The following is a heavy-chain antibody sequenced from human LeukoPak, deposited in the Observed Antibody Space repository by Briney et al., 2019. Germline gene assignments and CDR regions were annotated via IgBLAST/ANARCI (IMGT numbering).Heavy chain of an antibody. D-gene: IGHD6-19*01. V-gene: IGHV1-2*02. CDR2: INPKSGGT. CDR1: GYTFTAYY. J-gene: IGHJ4*02. Sequence: GASVKVSCKPSGYTFTAYYIHWVRQAPGQGLEWMGWINPKSGGTNYAQKFRGRVTMARDTSITTAYMELSRLGSDDTAIYYCARDLYNSGRLDYWGQGTLVTVSS. CDR3: ARDLYNSGRLDY.